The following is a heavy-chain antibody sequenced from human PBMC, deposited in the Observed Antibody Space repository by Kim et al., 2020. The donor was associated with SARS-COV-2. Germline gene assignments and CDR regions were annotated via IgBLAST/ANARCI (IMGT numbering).Heavy chain of an antibody. CDR3: ARQGTLAVTGGNCFDP. V-gene: IGHV4-39*01. D-gene: IGHD6-19*01. CDR2: IYYSGDT. Sequence: SETLSLTCIVSGGSINNGRYYWGWLRQPPGKGPEWIGSIYYSGDTHYNPSLKSRVTISVDTSMNQFSLRLSSVTAADTAVYFCARQGTLAVTGGNCFDPWGQGTLVTVSS. CDR1: GGSINNGRYY. J-gene: IGHJ5*02.